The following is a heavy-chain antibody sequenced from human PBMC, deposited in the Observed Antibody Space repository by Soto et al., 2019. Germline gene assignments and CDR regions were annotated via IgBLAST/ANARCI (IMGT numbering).Heavy chain of an antibody. V-gene: IGHV4-34*01. Sequence: QVQLQQWGAGLLKPSETLSLTCAVYGGSFRGYYWSWIRQPPGKGLAWIGEINHSGSTTYNPSHRSRVPISANNSKNQFSLKRSSVGAADTAVYYCAPGRGVGGGIITTSYYYGLDVWGQGTTVTVSS. D-gene: IGHD3-10*01. J-gene: IGHJ6*02. CDR1: GGSFRGYY. CDR2: INHSGST. CDR3: APGRGVGGGIITTSYYYGLDV.